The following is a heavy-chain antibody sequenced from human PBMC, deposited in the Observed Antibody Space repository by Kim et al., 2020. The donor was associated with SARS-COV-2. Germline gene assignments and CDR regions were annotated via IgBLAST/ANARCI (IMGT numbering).Heavy chain of an antibody. V-gene: IGHV4-34*01. Sequence: AETLSLTCAVYGGSFSGYYWSWIRQPPGKGLEWIGEINHSGSTNYNPSLKSRVTISVDTSKNQFSLKLSSVTAADTAVYYCARATRGYYYGSGGYSTYNWFDPWGQGTLVTVSS. J-gene: IGHJ5*02. CDR1: GGSFSGYY. D-gene: IGHD3-10*01. CDR2: INHSGST. CDR3: ARATRGYYYGSGGYSTYNWFDP.